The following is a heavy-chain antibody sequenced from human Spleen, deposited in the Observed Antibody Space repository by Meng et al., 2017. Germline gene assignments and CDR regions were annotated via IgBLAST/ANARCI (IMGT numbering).Heavy chain of an antibody. CDR1: GGSISSYY. V-gene: IGHV4-59*01. CDR3: ARMYYYGSGIMDV. CDR2: IYYSGST. J-gene: IGHJ6*02. D-gene: IGHD3-10*01. Sequence: SETLSLTCTVSGGSISSYYWSWIRQPPGKGLEWIGYIYYSGSTNYNPSLKSRVTISVDTSKNQFSLKLSSVTAADTAVYYCARMYYYGSGIMDVWGQGTTVTVSS.